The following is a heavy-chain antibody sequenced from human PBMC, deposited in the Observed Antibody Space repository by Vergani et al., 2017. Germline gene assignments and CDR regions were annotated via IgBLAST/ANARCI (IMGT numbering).Heavy chain of an antibody. J-gene: IGHJ4*02. CDR2: IYYSGST. CDR3: ARDPTLYSGSSSGYFDY. CDR1: GGSISSSSYY. Sequence: QLQLQESGPGLVKPSETLSLTCTVSGGSISSSSYYWGWIRQPPGKGLGWIGSIYYSGSTYYNPYLMSRGNISVDPSKNQFSLKLSSVTAADTAVYYCARDPTLYSGSSSGYFDYWGQGTLVTVSS. V-gene: IGHV4-39*07. D-gene: IGHD1-26*01.